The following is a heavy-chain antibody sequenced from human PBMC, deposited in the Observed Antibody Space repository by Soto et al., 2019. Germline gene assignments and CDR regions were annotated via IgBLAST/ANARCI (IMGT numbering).Heavy chain of an antibody. CDR3: ARDVCIVGSTSFYHYGMDV. CDR2: IIPIFGTA. V-gene: IGHV1-69*01. J-gene: IGHJ6*02. CDR1: EGTFSSYA. Sequence: QVQLVQSGAEVKKPGSSVKVSCKASEGTFSSYAISWVRQAPGQGLEWMGGIIPIFGTANYAQRFQGRVTITADESTSTAYMELSSLRSEDTAVYYCARDVCIVGSTSFYHYGMDVWGQGTTVTVSS. D-gene: IGHD2-2*01.